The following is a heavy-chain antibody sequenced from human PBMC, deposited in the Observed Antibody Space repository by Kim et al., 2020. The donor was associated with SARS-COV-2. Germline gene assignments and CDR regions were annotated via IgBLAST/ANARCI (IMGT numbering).Heavy chain of an antibody. Sequence: ASVKVSCKASGYTFTSYGISWVRQAPGQGLEWMGWISAYNGNTNYAQKLQGRVTMTTDTSTSTAYMELRSLRSDDTAVYYCARESSPILTGYRNYYYYYGMDVWGQGTTVTVSS. CDR1: GYTFTSYG. CDR2: ISAYNGNT. J-gene: IGHJ6*02. V-gene: IGHV1-18*01. CDR3: ARESSPILTGYRNYYYYYGMDV. D-gene: IGHD3-9*01.